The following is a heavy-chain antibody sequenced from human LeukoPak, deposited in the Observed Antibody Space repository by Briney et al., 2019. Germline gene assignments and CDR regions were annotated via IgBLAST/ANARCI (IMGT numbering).Heavy chain of an antibody. J-gene: IGHJ4*02. V-gene: IGHV3-48*01. Sequence: GGSLRLSCAASGFTFSDHIMNWVRQLPGKRLEWVAYVSGSGSTVYYADSVKGRFTISRDNSKNTLYLQMNSLRAEDTAVYYCARVPAAIYALDYWGQGTLATVSS. CDR1: GFTFSDHI. CDR3: ARVPAAIYALDY. CDR2: VSGSGSTV. D-gene: IGHD2-2*02.